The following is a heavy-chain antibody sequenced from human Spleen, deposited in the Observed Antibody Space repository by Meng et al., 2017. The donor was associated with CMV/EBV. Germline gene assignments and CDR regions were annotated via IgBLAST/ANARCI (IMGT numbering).Heavy chain of an antibody. V-gene: IGHV3-15*01. CDR1: GFSFRNAW. CDR2: VQRESDGGTT. D-gene: IGHD4-17*01. CDR3: AREPVMTTVTSPLTYGMDV. Sequence: GESLKISCTASGFSFRNAWMSWVRRAPGKGLEWVGRVQRESDGGTTDYAAAVEGRFTISRDNSKNTLYLQMNSLRAEDTAVYYCAREPVMTTVTSPLTYGMDVWGQGTTVTVSS. J-gene: IGHJ6*02.